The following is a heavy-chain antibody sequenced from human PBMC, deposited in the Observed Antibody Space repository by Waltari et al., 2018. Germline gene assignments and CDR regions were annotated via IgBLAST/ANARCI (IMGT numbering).Heavy chain of an antibody. J-gene: IGHJ5*02. CDR3: ARTYSGSYSDWFDP. V-gene: IGHV4-38-2*02. D-gene: IGHD1-26*01. CDR1: GYSISSGYY. Sequence: QVQLQESGPGLVKPSETLSLTCTVSGYSISSGYYWGWIRQPPGKGLEWIGSIYHSGSTYYNPSLKSRVTISVDTSKNQFSLKLSSVTAADTAVYYCARTYSGSYSDWFDPWGQGTLVTVSS. CDR2: IYHSGST.